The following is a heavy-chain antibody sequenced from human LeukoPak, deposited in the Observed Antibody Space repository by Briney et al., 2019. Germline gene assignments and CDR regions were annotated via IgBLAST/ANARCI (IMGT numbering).Heavy chain of an antibody. CDR2: INPNSGGT. V-gene: IGHV1-2*06. Sequence: ASVKVSCKASGYTFTGYYMHWVRQAPGQGLEWMGRINPNSGGTNYAQKFQGRVTMTRDTSISTAYMELSRLTSDDTAVYYCARMPVTRFFDIWDQGTMVTVSS. CDR1: GYTFTGYY. D-gene: IGHD4-17*01. CDR3: ARMPVTRFFDI. J-gene: IGHJ3*02.